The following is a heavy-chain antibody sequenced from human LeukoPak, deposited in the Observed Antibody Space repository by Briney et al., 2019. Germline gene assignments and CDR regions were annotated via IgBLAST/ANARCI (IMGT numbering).Heavy chain of an antibody. CDR2: MSSDGNAM. CDR3: VRESEYYFDHSASFDY. D-gene: IGHD3-22*01. CDR1: GFTFTAYL. J-gene: IGHJ4*02. Sequence: GGSLRRSCAASGFTFTAYLIHWVRQAPGKGLEWVAVMSSDGNAMFYADSVKGRFTISRDNSKNTLYLQMNSLRAEDTAVYYCVRESEYYFDHSASFDYWGQGTLVTVSS. V-gene: IGHV3-30-3*01.